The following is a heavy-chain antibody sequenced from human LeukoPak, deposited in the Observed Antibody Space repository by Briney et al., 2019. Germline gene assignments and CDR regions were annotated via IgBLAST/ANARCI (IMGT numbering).Heavy chain of an antibody. CDR3: ASSISGIAVAGY. J-gene: IGHJ4*02. CDR2: MNPNSGNT. V-gene: IGHV1-8*01. CDR1: GYTFTSYD. D-gene: IGHD6-19*01. Sequence: ASVKVSCKASGYTFTSYDINWVRQATGQGLEWMGWMNPNSGNTGYARKFQGRVTMTRNTSISTAYMELSSLRSEDTAVYYCASSISGIAVAGYWGQGTLVTVSS.